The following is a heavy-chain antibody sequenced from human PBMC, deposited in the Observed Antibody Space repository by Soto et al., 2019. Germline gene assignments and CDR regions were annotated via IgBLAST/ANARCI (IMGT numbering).Heavy chain of an antibody. CDR1: GGSISSYY. CDR3: VRLLGGYFNGVSYGPGRLDP. Sequence: SETLSLTCTVSGGSISSYYWSWIRQPPGKGLEWIGYIYYSGSTNYNPSLKSRVTISVDTSKNQFSLKLSSVTAADTAMYYCVRLLGGYFNGVSYGPGRLDPWGQGTLVTVSS. D-gene: IGHD2-8*01. CDR2: IYYSGST. J-gene: IGHJ5*02. V-gene: IGHV4-59*01.